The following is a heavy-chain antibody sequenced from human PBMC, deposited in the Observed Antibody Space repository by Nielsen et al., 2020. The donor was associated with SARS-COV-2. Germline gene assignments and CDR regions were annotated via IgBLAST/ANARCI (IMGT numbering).Heavy chain of an antibody. V-gene: IGHV1-69*06. CDR3: ARGPYQPLGLWFDP. D-gene: IGHD2-2*01. CDR1: GGTFSSYA. J-gene: IGHJ5*02. CDR2: IIPIFGTA. Sequence: SVKVSCKASGGTFSSYAISWVRQAPGQGLEWMGGIIPIFGTANYAQKFQGRVTITADKSTSTAYMELSSLRSEDTAVYYCARGPYQPLGLWFDPWGQGTLVTVSS.